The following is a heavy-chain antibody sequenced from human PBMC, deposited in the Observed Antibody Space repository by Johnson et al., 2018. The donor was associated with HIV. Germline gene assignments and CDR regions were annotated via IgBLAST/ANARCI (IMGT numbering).Heavy chain of an antibody. CDR2: ISSSGGST. Sequence: QMLLVESGGGLVQPGGSLRLSCAASGITFSDYYMSWIRQAPGKGLEWVSYISSSGGSTYYADSVKGRFTISRDNSKNTLYLQMNSLRAEDTAMYYCARDRAYHCSGGSCSHVFDIWGQGTMFTVSS. CDR3: ARDRAYHCSGGSCSHVFDI. CDR1: GITFSDYY. V-gene: IGHV3-11*04. J-gene: IGHJ3*02. D-gene: IGHD2-15*01.